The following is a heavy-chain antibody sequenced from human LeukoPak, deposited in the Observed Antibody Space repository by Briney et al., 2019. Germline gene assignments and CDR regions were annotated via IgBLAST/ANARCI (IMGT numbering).Heavy chain of an antibody. CDR2: IHPANSDT. CDR3: VRHQKCYNPLDY. V-gene: IGHV5-51*01. CDR1: GYSFTNYW. J-gene: IGHJ4*02. D-gene: IGHD5-24*01. Sequence: GESLKISCKGSGYSFTNYWIGWVRQMPGVGLDWMGIIHPANSDTRYSPSFQGQVTISADKSIDTAYLQWSSLKASDSAIYYCVRHQKCYNPLDYWGQGTLVTVSS.